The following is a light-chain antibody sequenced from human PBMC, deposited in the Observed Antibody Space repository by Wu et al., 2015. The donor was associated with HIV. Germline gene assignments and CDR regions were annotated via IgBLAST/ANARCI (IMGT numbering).Light chain of an antibody. Sequence: DIRMTQSPSSLSASVGDRVTITCRASQSISNYLNWYQQKPGKAPKLLIYATSTLQSGSHQSSVAVDLGQISLSPSAVCNLKILLTYYCQQSYSTPYTFGQGTKLEIK. V-gene: IGKV1-39*01. CDR1: QSISNY. CDR3: QQSYSTPYT. J-gene: IGKJ2*01. CDR2: ATS.